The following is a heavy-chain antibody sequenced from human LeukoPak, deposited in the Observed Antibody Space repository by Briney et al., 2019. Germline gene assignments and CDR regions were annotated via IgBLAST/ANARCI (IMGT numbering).Heavy chain of an antibody. D-gene: IGHD3-10*01. Sequence: PSETLSLTCSVSGGSIRSSNSFWGWIRQPPGERLEWIATIYYNGNTYYNPSLQSRVTISVDTSKNQFSLKLSSVTAADTAVYYCARNFGSGRGEWFDPWGQGTLVTVSS. CDR3: ARNFGSGRGEWFDP. CDR2: IYYNGNT. J-gene: IGHJ5*02. CDR1: GGSIRSSNSF. V-gene: IGHV4-39*07.